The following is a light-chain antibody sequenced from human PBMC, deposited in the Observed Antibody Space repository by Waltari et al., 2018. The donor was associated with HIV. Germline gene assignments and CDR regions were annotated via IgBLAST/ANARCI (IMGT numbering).Light chain of an antibody. CDR3: MEPTEFPGPGK. CDR1: QSLAHTDGNTY. Sequence: IVFTQTPLSSRLTLGQPASISCSSTQSLAHTDGNTYLSWLQKRQGQPSGLLIYKSSKRVSEVPDRVIGSGAGTDVTLKISRVEADDVGVYYCMEPTEFPGPGKFGQGTKVEMK. CDR2: KSS. V-gene: IGKV2-24*01. J-gene: IGKJ1*01.